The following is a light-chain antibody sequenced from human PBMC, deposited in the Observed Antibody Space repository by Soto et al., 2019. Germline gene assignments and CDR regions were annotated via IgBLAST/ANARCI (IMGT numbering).Light chain of an antibody. CDR2: DAS. CDR1: QSVSSSY. CDR3: QQYGSSPPRT. Sequence: EIVLTQSPGPLSLSPGERATLSCRAIQSVSSSYLAWYQQKPGQAPRLLIYDASNRATGIPARFSGSGSGADFTLSISRLEPEDFAVYYCQQYGSSPPRTFGQGTKVDIK. V-gene: IGKV3-20*01. J-gene: IGKJ1*01.